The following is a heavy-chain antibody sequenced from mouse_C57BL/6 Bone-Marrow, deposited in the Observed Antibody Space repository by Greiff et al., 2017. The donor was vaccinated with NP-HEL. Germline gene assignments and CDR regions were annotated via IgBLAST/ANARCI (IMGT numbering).Heavy chain of an antibody. Sequence: EVQLQQSGPELVKPWASVKISCTASGYTITDYYLSWVKLRHAQSLLWIGGIIPNNGGTSYNPKFKGKATLTVDTSSDTAYLELRSLTSEDSAVYYCARAHYSEYDGAIEKWGQGKSVTVSA. J-gene: IGHJ4*01. V-gene: IGHV1-26*01. CDR2: IIPNNGGT. CDR1: GYTITDYY. CDR3: ARAHYSEYDGAIEK. D-gene: IGHD2-4*01.